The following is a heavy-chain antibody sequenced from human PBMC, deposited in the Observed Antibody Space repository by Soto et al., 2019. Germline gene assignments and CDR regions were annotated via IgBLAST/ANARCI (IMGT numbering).Heavy chain of an antibody. CDR3: VSPWGSSTGGMDV. CDR2: MYPYDSET. D-gene: IGHD3-10*01. Sequence: GESLKISCKGSGYTFTSYWIGWVRQMPGKGLEWMGIMYPYDSETRYSPSFQGQVTISADKSISTAFLQWSSLKASDTAMYYCVSPWGSSTGGMDVWGQGTTVTVSS. CDR1: GYTFTSYW. V-gene: IGHV5-51*01. J-gene: IGHJ6*02.